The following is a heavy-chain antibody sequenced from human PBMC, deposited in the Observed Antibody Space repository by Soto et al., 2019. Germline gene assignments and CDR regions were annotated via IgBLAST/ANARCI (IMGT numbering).Heavy chain of an antibody. V-gene: IGHV1-18*04. D-gene: IGHD2-2*02. J-gene: IGHJ4*02. CDR2: ISAYNGNT. CDR1: GYTFTSYG. Sequence: QVQLVQSGAEVKKPGASVKVSCKASGYTFTSYGISWVRQTPGQGLEWLGRISAYNGNTNYAQKLQGRVTMTTDTSTSTAYMELRSLSSDDTAVDYGARDRRDCSRTSCDTYFDYWGQGTLLTVSS. CDR3: ARDRRDCSRTSCDTYFDY.